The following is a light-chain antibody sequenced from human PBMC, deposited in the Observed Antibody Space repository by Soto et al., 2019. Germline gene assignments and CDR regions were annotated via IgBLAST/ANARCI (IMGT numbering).Light chain of an antibody. J-gene: IGKJ1*01. CDR2: DSS. Sequence: EIPMTQSPAILSVSSGARATITCGASQTIRSSLAWYQQKPGQAPRLLMYDSSNRANGVPARFSASGSGIEFTLTITSLHSEDFAVYYCQQINDWPHTFGQGTNVEIK. CDR1: QTIRSS. V-gene: IGKV3-15*01. CDR3: QQINDWPHT.